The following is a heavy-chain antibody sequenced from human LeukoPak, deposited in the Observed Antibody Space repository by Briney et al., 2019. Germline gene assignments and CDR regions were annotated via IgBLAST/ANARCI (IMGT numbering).Heavy chain of an antibody. CDR2: IRHDGSSK. V-gene: IGHV3-30*02. J-gene: IGHJ4*02. CDR1: GFTFSNYG. CDR3: AILWSGYYGYYFDY. D-gene: IGHD3-3*01. Sequence: LGGSLRLSCAASGFTFSNYGMHWVRQTAGKGLEWVAFIRHDGSSKLYADSVKGRLTISRDSSKNEVYLQMDSLRDEDTALYYCAILWSGYYGYYFDYWGQGTLVTVSS.